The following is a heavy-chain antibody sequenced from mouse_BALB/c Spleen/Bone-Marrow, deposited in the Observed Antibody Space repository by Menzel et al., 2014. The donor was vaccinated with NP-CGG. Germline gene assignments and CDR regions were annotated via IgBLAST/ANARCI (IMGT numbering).Heavy chain of an antibody. D-gene: IGHD2-14*01. CDR1: GFNIKDTY. CDR3: ARYRLGTCFDY. Sequence: VQLQQSGAELVKPGASVKLSCTASGFNIKDTYMHWVEQRPEQGLEWIGRIDPANGNTKYDPKFQGKATITADTSSNTAYLQLSSLTSEDTAVYYCARYRLGTCFDYWGQGTTLTVSS. J-gene: IGHJ2*01. CDR2: IDPANGNT. V-gene: IGHV14-3*02.